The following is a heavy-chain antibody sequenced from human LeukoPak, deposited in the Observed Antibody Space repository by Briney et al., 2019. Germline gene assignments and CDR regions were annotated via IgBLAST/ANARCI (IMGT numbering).Heavy chain of an antibody. V-gene: IGHV1-18*01. CDR2: ISAYNGNT. CDR1: GYTFTSYG. J-gene: IGHJ6*03. CDR3: VVIIRSYYYYYMDV. D-gene: IGHD3-10*01. Sequence: GASVKVSCKASGYTFTSYGISWVRQAPGQGLEWMGWISAYNGNTNYAQKLQGRVTMTTDTSTSTAYMELRSLRSDDTAVYYCVVIIRSYYYYYMDVWGKGTTVTVSS.